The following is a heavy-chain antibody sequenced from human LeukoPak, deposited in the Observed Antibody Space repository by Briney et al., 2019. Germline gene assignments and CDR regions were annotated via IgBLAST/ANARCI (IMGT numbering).Heavy chain of an antibody. V-gene: IGHV3-48*01. J-gene: IGHJ4*02. CDR2: ISSSSSTI. Sequence: GSLRLSCAASGFTFSSYSMNWVRQAPGKGLEWVSYISSSSSTIYYADSVKGRFTISRDNAKNSLYLQMNSLRAEDTAVYYCAKDWSIAARGFDYWGQGTLVTVSS. D-gene: IGHD6-6*01. CDR1: GFTFSSYS. CDR3: AKDWSIAARGFDY.